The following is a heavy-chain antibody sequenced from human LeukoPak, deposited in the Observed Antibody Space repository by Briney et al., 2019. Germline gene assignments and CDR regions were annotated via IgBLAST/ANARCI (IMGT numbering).Heavy chain of an antibody. D-gene: IGHD1-26*01. CDR1: GSSISSYY. J-gene: IGHJ3*02. Sequence: SETLSRTCTVSGSSISSYYWSWIRQPPGKGLEWIGYIYYSGSTNYNPSLKSRVTISVDTSKNQFSLKLSSVTAADTAVYYCARESGSYGDYAFDIWGQGTMVTVSS. CDR2: IYYSGST. CDR3: ARESGSYGDYAFDI. V-gene: IGHV4-59*13.